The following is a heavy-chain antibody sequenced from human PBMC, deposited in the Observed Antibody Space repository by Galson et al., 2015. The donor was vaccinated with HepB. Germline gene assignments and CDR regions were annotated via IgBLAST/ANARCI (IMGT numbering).Heavy chain of an antibody. CDR2: INTNTGKT. CDR3: GTEGVNSNTWYRRFDN. D-gene: IGHD6-13*01. CDR1: GYSFTTYG. Sequence: SVKVSCKASGYSFTTYGMNWVRQAPGQGLEWMGWINTNTGKTTYAQGFTGRLVFSLDTSVTTAYLQISSLRPEDTAVYYCGTEGVNSNTWYRRFDNWGQGTLVTVSS. J-gene: IGHJ4*02. V-gene: IGHV7-4-1*02.